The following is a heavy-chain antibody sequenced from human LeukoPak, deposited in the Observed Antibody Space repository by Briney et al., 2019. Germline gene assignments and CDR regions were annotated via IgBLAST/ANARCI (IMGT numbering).Heavy chain of an antibody. V-gene: IGHV4-39*01. CDR3: ARQTGSGLFSLP. D-gene: IGHD3-10*01. CDR1: GGSISSYY. CDR2: IYFSGGT. J-gene: IGHJ4*02. Sequence: SETLSLTCTVSGGSISSYYWGWTRQPPGKGLEWIGSIYFSGGTYYNASLKSRVTISVDTSKNQFSLKLSSVTAADTAVYYCARQTGSGLFSLPGGQGTLVTVSS.